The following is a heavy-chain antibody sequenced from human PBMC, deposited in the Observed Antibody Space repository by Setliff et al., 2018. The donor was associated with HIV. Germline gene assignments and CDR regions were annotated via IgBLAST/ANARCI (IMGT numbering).Heavy chain of an antibody. CDR1: GGSISSGSYY. Sequence: PSETLSLTCTVSGGSISSGSYYWSWIRQPAGKGLEWIGRIYTSGSTNYNPSLKSRVTISVDTSENQFSLKLSSVTAADTAVYYCARARELYYYDSSGPGASDAFDIWGQGTMVTVSS. D-gene: IGHD3-22*01. J-gene: IGHJ3*02. CDR3: ARARELYYYDSSGPGASDAFDI. CDR2: IYTSGST. V-gene: IGHV4-61*02.